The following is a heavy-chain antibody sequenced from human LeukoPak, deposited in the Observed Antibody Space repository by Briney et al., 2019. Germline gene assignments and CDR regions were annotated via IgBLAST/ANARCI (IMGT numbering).Heavy chain of an antibody. CDR2: FSYSEPT. CDR3: ARDKGLRQAFDM. Sequence: PSETLSLTCTVSGDSISSFYWRWLRQPPGKGLEYLGYFSYSEPTSYNPSLKSRVTISVDMSKNQFSLKLTSVTAADTAVYYCARDKGLRQAFDMGGRGTMVTVSS. D-gene: IGHD5/OR15-5a*01. CDR1: GDSISSFY. J-gene: IGHJ3*02. V-gene: IGHV4-59*01.